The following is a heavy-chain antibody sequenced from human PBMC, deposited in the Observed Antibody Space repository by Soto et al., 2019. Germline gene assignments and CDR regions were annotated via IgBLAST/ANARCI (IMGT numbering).Heavy chain of an antibody. CDR2: IYYSGST. V-gene: IGHV4-39*01. CDR3: ASGSPGSWGSSSFDY. CDR1: GGSISSSSYY. D-gene: IGHD6-6*01. J-gene: IGHJ4*02. Sequence: QLQLQESGPGLVKPSETLSLTCTVSGGSISSSSYYWGWIRQPPGKGLEWIGSIYYSGSTYYNPSLKSRVTISVDTSKNQFSLKLSSVTAADTAVYYCASGSPGSWGSSSFDYWGQGTLVTVSS.